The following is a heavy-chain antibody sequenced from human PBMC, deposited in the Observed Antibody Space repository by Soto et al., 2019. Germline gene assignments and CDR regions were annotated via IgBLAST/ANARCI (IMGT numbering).Heavy chain of an antibody. CDR3: AKDLRNTVTKIDY. J-gene: IGHJ4*02. CDR2: ISGSGGST. V-gene: IGHV3-23*01. Sequence: EVQLLESGGGLVQPGGSLRLSCAASGFTFSSYAMSWVRQAPGKGLEWVSDISGSGGSTYYADSVKGRFTISRDNSKNTLYLQMNSLRAEDTAVYYCAKDLRNTVTKIDYWGQGTLVTVSS. D-gene: IGHD4-4*01. CDR1: GFTFSSYA.